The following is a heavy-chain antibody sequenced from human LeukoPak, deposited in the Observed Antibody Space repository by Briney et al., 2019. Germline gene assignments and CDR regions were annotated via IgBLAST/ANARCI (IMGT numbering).Heavy chain of an antibody. CDR2: ISWNSGSI. V-gene: IGHV3-9*01. J-gene: IGHJ5*02. CDR3: AKGLNGSYKAYNWFDP. Sequence: GGSLRLSCAASGFTFDDYAMHWVRQAPGKGLEWVSGISWNSGSIGYADSVKGRFTISRDNAKNSLYLQMNSLRAEDTALYYCAKGLNGSYKAYNWFDPWGQGTLVTVSS. CDR1: GFTFDDYA. D-gene: IGHD1-26*01.